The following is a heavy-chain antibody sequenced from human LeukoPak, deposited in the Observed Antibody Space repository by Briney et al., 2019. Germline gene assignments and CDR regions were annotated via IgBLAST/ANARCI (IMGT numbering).Heavy chain of an antibody. CDR3: ARQTDSSGYYCFDY. CDR2: IYYSGST. V-gene: IGHV4-39*01. J-gene: IGHJ4*02. D-gene: IGHD3-22*01. CDR1: GGSISSSSYY. Sequence: PSETLSLTCTVSGGSISSSSYYWGWIRQPPGKGLERIGSIYYSGSTYYNPSLKSRVTISVDTSKNQFSLKLSSVTAADTAVYYCARQTDSSGYYCFDYWGQGTLVTVSS.